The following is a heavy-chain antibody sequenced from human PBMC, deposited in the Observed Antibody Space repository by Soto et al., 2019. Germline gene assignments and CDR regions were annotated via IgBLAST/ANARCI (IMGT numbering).Heavy chain of an antibody. J-gene: IGHJ4*02. Sequence: SETLSLTCAVYGGSFSGYYWSWIRQPPGKGLEWIGEINHSGSTNYNPSLKSRVTISVDTSKNQFSLKLRSVTAADTAVYYCARTVTHYLIDYWGQGTLVTVSS. D-gene: IGHD4-17*01. CDR2: INHSGST. V-gene: IGHV4-34*01. CDR1: GGSFSGYY. CDR3: ARTVTHYLIDY.